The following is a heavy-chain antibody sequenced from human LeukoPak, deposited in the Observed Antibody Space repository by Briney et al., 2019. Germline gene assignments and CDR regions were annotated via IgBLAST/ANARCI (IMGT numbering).Heavy chain of an antibody. J-gene: IGHJ6*02. Sequence: PGGSLRLSCAASGFTFSSYRMTWVRQAPGKGLEWVSSISSGSSYIYYADSVKGRFTISRDNAKNSLYLQMNSLRAEDTAVYYCVRLYYYDSSGYYYNYYYGMDVWGQGTTVTVSS. CDR1: GFTFSSYR. CDR3: VRLYYYDSSGYYYNYYYGMDV. CDR2: ISSGSSYI. D-gene: IGHD3-22*01. V-gene: IGHV3-21*01.